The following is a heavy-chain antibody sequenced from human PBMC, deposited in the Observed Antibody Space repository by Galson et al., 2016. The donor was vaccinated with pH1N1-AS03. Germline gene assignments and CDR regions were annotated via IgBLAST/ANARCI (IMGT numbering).Heavy chain of an antibody. D-gene: IGHD4-17*01. CDR3: ARHSGVTTTVTNAFDI. V-gene: IGHV4-39*07. CDR2: IYYLGYT. CDR1: YY. J-gene: IGHJ3*02. Sequence: YYWGWIRQPPGKGLEWIASIYYLGYTYDNPSLKSRVTISVDTSKNQFSLRLSSVTAADTAVYYCARHSGVTTTVTNAFDIWGRVTMVTVSS.